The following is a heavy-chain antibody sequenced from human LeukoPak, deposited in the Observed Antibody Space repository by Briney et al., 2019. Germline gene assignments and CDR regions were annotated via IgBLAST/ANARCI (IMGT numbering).Heavy chain of an antibody. CDR1: GFTFSTSG. CDR2: ITGGSTGT. Sequence: GGSLRLSCAASGFTFSTSGMSWVRQAPGKGLQWVSTITGGSTGTYYADSVKGRFTISRDNSKNTLYLQMNSLRAEDTAVYYCAKELPTPGDYWGQGTLVTVSS. J-gene: IGHJ4*02. CDR3: AKELPTPGDY. D-gene: IGHD2-15*01. V-gene: IGHV3-23*01.